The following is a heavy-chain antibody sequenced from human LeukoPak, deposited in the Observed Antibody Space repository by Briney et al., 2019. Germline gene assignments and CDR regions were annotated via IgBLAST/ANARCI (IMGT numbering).Heavy chain of an antibody. V-gene: IGHV3-53*01. CDR3: ARESIAAHSYYYMDV. CDR1: GFTVSSNH. D-gene: IGHD6-6*01. J-gene: IGHJ6*03. CDR2: IYSGGST. Sequence: PGGSLRLSCAASGFTVSSNHMSWVRQAPGKGLEWVSVIYSGGSTYYADSVKGRFTISRDNSKNTLFLQMNSLRAEDTAVYYCARESIAAHSYYYMDVWGKGTTVTVSS.